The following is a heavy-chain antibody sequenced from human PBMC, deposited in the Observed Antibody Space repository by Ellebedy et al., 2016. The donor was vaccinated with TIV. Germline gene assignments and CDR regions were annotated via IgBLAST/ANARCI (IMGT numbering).Heavy chain of an antibody. CDR2: ISSSGSHT. CDR1: GFTFSIYS. D-gene: IGHD3-22*01. J-gene: IGHJ3*02. CDR3: ARDIQNYDPKGAFDI. Sequence: PGGSLRLSCAASGFTFSIYSMNWVRQAPGKGLEWVSSISSSGSHTYYADSVEGRFTISRDSAKNSLYLDMDSLRAEDTAVYYCARDIQNYDPKGAFDIWGQGTMVTVSS. V-gene: IGHV3-21*01.